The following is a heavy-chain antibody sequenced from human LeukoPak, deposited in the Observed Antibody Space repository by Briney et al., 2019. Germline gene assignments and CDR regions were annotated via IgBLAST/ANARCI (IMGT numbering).Heavy chain of an antibody. D-gene: IGHD2/OR15-2a*01. V-gene: IGHV3-30-3*01. Sequence: GSLRLSCAASGFTFSSYAMHWVRQAPGKGLEWVAVISYDGSNKYYADSVKGRFTISRDNSKNTLYLQMNSLRAEDTAVYYCAKEIGEPPDYWGQGTLVTVSS. CDR3: AKEIGEPPDY. CDR2: ISYDGSNK. CDR1: GFTFSSYA. J-gene: IGHJ4*02.